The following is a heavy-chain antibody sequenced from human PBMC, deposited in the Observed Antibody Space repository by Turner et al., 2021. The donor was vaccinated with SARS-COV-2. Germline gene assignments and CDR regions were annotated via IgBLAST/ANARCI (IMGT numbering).Heavy chain of an antibody. V-gene: IGHV3-30-3*01. D-gene: IGHD1-26*01. CDR3: ARGHSGNYYYFDY. CDR2: ISYDGSNK. Sequence: QVQLVESGGGVVQPGRSLRLSCAASGFTFTSYAIHWVRQAPGKGPEWVALISYDGSNKYYADSVKGRFTISRDNSKNTLFLQMNSLRTEDTAVYYCARGHSGNYYYFDYWGQGTLVTVSS. CDR1: GFTFTSYA. J-gene: IGHJ4*02.